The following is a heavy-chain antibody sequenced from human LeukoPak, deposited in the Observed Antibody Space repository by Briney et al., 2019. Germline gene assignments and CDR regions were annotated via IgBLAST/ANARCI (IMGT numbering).Heavy chain of an antibody. Sequence: ASVKVSCKASGGTFSSYAISWVRQAPGQGLEWMGIINPSGGSTSYAQKFQGRVTMTRDTSTSTVYMELSSLRSEDTAVYYCARTGAAHDYWGQGTLVTVSS. J-gene: IGHJ4*02. CDR1: GGTFSSYA. CDR2: INPSGGST. CDR3: ARTGAAHDY. V-gene: IGHV1-46*01. D-gene: IGHD1-26*01.